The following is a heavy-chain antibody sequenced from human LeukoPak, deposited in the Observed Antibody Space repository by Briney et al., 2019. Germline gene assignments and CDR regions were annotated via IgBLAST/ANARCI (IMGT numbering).Heavy chain of an antibody. CDR3: ARDGQSSTSFFDY. J-gene: IGHJ4*02. V-gene: IGHV4-59*01. Sequence: SETLSLTCTVSGGSISSYYWSWIRQPPGKGLEWIGYIYYSGSTNYNPSLKSRVTISVDTSKNQFSLKLSSVTAADTAVHYCARDGQSSTSFFDYWGQGTLVTVSS. CDR2: IYYSGST. D-gene: IGHD2-2*01. CDR1: GGSISSYY.